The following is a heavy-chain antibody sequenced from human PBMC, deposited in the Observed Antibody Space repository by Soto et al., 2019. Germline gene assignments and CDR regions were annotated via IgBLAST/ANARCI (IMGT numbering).Heavy chain of an antibody. D-gene: IGHD6-6*01. V-gene: IGHV1-69*06. CDR2: IIPIFGTA. CDR3: ARDLRPDIAARRYYGMDV. Sequence: GASVKVSCKASGGTFSSYAISWVRQAPGQGLEWMGGIIPIFGTANYAQKFQGRVTITADKSTSTAYMELSSLRSEDTAVYYCARDLRPDIAARRYYGMDVWGQGTTVTV. J-gene: IGHJ6*02. CDR1: GGTFSSYA.